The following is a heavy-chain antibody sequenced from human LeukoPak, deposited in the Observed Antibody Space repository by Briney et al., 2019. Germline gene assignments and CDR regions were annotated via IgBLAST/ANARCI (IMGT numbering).Heavy chain of an antibody. CDR1: GGPISSYY. D-gene: IGHD5-24*01. CDR3: AREGRDGYDY. V-gene: IGHV4-59*01. J-gene: IGHJ4*02. Sequence: PSETLSLTCTVSGGPISSYYWSWIRQPPGKGLEWIGYIYYSGSTNYNPSLKSRVTISVDTSKNQFSLKLSSVTAADTAVYYCAREGRDGYDYWGQGTLVTVSS. CDR2: IYYSGST.